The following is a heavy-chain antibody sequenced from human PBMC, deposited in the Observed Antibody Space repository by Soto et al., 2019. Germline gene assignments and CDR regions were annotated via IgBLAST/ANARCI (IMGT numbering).Heavy chain of an antibody. CDR2: IHHSGST. CDR1: GGSISSSNW. CDR3: ASIARDSSGYSPIGYDY. V-gene: IGHV4-4*02. D-gene: IGHD3-22*01. J-gene: IGHJ4*02. Sequence: LSLTCAVSGGSISSSNWWSWVRQPPGKGPEWIGEIHHSGSTNYNPSLKSRVTISVDKSKKEVSLKLSSVTAADTAVYYCASIARDSSGYSPIGYDYWGQGTLVTVSS.